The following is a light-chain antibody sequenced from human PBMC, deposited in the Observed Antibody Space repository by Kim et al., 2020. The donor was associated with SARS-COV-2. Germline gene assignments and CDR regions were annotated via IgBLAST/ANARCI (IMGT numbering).Light chain of an antibody. J-gene: IGLJ1*01. CDR3: SSYASSNTFV. CDR2: DVS. CDR1: SSDVGGYNY. Sequence: GQSITISCTGTSSDVGGYNYVSWYQHHPGKAPKLMIYDVSKRPSGISNRFSGSKSDNTASLTISGLQAEDEADYYCSSYASSNTFVFGTGTKVTVL. V-gene: IGLV2-14*03.